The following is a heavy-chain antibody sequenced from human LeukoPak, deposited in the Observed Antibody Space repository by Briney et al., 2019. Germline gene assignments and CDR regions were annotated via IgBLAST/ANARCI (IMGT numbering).Heavy chain of an antibody. CDR2: IKQDGSEK. V-gene: IGHV3-7*01. D-gene: IGHD3-22*01. J-gene: IGHJ4*02. CDR1: GFTFSLYW. Sequence: GGSLRLSCEASGFTFSLYWMSWVRQAPGKGLEWVPNIKQDGSEKYYVDSVKGRFTISRDNAKNSLYLQMNSLRADDTAVYYCARDGDTSGYTDWGQGTLVTVSS. CDR3: ARDGDTSGYTD.